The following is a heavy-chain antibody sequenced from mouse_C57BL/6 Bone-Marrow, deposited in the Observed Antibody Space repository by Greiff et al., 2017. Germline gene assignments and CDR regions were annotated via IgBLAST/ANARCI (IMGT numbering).Heavy chain of an antibody. CDR1: GYTFTDYN. CDR3: ARIYYGNYVRYAMDY. D-gene: IGHD2-1*01. V-gene: IGHV1-18*01. CDR2: INPNNGGT. J-gene: IGHJ4*01. Sequence: EVQLQQSGPELVKPGASVKIPCKASGYTFTDYNMDWVKQSHGKSLEWIGDINPNNGGTIYNQKFKGKATLTVDKSSSTAYMELRSLTSEDTAVYYWARIYYGNYVRYAMDYWGQGTSVTVSS.